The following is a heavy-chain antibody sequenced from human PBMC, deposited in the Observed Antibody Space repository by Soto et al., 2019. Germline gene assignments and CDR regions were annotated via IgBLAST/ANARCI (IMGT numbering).Heavy chain of an antibody. CDR2: IYYSGST. Sequence: QVQLQASGPGLVKPSQTLSLTCTVSGGSISSGGYYWSWIRQHPGKGLEWIGYIYYSGSTYYNPAITSRVTGAVDTSKNQFSLKLSSVTAADTAVYYCARDGDYSGDAFDIWGQGTMVTVSS. V-gene: IGHV4-31*03. J-gene: IGHJ3*02. CDR1: GGSISSGGYY. D-gene: IGHD4-17*01. CDR3: ARDGDYSGDAFDI.